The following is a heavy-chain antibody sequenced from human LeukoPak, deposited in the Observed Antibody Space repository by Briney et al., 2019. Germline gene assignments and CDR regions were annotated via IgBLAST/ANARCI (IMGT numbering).Heavy chain of an antibody. CDR3: ARGWELHD. D-gene: IGHD1-26*01. J-gene: IGHJ4*02. CDR2: INSKETQT. CDR1: AHTLTTYG. V-gene: IGHV1-18*01. Sequence: ASVRVSCKASAHTLTTYGISWVRQAPGHGLEWLGWINSKETQTNRAQKLQGRVTMTTDTSTSTAFLGLRSLRSDDTAVYFCARGWELHDWGQGTLVTVSS.